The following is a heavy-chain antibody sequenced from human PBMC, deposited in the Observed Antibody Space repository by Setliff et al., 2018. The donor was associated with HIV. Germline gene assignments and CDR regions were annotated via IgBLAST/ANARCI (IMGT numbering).Heavy chain of an antibody. J-gene: IGHJ3*02. CDR3: ARAVRLLTGSAQAFDI. V-gene: IGHV3-20*04. CDR1: GFTFDDYG. CDR2: INWNGGST. D-gene: IGHD3-10*01. Sequence: PGGSLRLSCAASGFTFDDYGMSWVRQAPGKGLEWVSGINWNGGSTGYADSVKGRFTISRDNAKNSLYLQMNSLRAEDTALYYCARAVRLLTGSAQAFDIWGQGTMVTVSS.